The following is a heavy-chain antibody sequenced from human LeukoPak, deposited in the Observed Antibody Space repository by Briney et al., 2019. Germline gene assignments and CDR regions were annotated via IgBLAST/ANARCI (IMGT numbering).Heavy chain of an antibody. D-gene: IGHD3-10*01. CDR2: ISYDGGNK. V-gene: IGHV3-30*04. CDR1: VFTFSSCA. Sequence: PGGSLRLSCAASVFTFSSCAMHWVRQAPGKGLEWVAVISYDGGNKYYADSVKGRFTISRDNSKNTLYLQMNSLRAEDTAVYYCAKGVLPRGFDYWGQGTLVTVSS. CDR3: AKGVLPRGFDY. J-gene: IGHJ4*02.